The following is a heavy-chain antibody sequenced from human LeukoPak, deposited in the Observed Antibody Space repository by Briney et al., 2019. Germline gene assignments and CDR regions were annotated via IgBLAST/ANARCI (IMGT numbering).Heavy chain of an antibody. CDR1: GGSISSSSYY. CDR3: ARDAAAPYLNNWYFDL. J-gene: IGHJ2*01. D-gene: IGHD2/OR15-2a*01. V-gene: IGHV4-39*07. Sequence: PSETPSLTCTVSGGSISSSSYYWGWIRQPPGKGLEWIGSIYYSGSTYYNPSLKSRVTISVDTSKNQFSLKLSSVTAADTAVYYCARDAAAPYLNNWYFDLWGRGTLVTVSP. CDR2: IYYSGST.